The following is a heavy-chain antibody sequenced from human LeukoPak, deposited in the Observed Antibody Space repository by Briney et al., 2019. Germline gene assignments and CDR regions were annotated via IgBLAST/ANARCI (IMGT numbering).Heavy chain of an antibody. V-gene: IGHV1-18*01. J-gene: IGHJ4*02. CDR2: ISAYNGNT. Sequence: ASVKVSCKAPGYTFTSYGISWVRQAPGQGLEWMGWISAYNGNTNYAQKLQGRVTMTTDTSTSTAYMELRSLRSDDTAVYYCARDGPFQAEITMIVVVTEPFDYWGQGTLVTVSS. D-gene: IGHD3-22*01. CDR3: ARDGPFQAEITMIVVVTEPFDY. CDR1: GYTFTSYG.